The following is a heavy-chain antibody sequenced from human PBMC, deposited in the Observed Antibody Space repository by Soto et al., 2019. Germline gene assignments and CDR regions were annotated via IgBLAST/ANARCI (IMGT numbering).Heavy chain of an antibody. CDR1: GYSFSSYW. J-gene: IGHJ4*02. Sequence: ESLKISGEGSGYSFSSYWIGLVRQMPGNGLEWMGIIYPGDSDTRYRPSFQVPFTISVDKSIRTAYLQWSSLKASDTAMYYCARLAQTTPPALDHCGEGTQETFSS. D-gene: IGHD2-15*01. V-gene: IGHV5-51*01. CDR2: IYPGDSDT. CDR3: ARLAQTTPPALDH.